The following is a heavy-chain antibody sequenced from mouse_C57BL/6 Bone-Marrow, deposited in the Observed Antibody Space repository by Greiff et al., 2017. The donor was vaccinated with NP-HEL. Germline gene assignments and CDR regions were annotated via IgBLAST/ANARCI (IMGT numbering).Heavy chain of an antibody. CDR1: GYTFTSYW. V-gene: IGHV1-55*01. J-gene: IGHJ4*01. D-gene: IGHD2-3*01. CDR3: AREKGLRYYRYAMDY. Sequence: QVQLQQPGAELVKPGASVKMSCKASGYTFTSYWITWVKQRPGQGLEWIGDIYPGSGSTNYNEKFKSKATLTVDTSSSTAYMQRSSLTSEDSAVYYCAREKGLRYYRYAMDYWGQGTSVTVSS. CDR2: IYPGSGST.